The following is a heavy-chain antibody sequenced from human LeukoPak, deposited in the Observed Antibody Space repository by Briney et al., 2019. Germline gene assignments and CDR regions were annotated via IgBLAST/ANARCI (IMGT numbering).Heavy chain of an antibody. D-gene: IGHD2-15*01. J-gene: IGHJ5*02. CDR3: ARDIFKGTNWFDP. V-gene: IGHV4-31*03. CDR1: GGSISSGGYY. CDR2: IYYSGST. Sequence: SQTLSLTCTVSGGSISSGGYYWSWIRQHPGKGLEWIGYIYYSGSTYYNPSLKSRVTISVDTSNNQFSLKLSSVTAADTAVYYCARDIFKGTNWFDPWGQGTQVTVSS.